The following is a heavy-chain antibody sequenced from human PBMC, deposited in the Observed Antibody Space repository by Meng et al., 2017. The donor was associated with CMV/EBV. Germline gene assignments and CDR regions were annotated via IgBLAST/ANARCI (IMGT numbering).Heavy chain of an antibody. V-gene: IGHV3-11*04. Sequence: GESLKIYCAASGFTFSDYYMSWIRQAPGKGLEWVSYISSSGSTIYYADSVKGRFTISRDNAKNSLYLQMNSLRAEDTAVYYCARVSRYDFWSGIYYYYGMDVWGQGTTVTVSS. CDR1: GFTFSDYY. D-gene: IGHD3-3*01. CDR3: ARVSRYDFWSGIYYYYGMDV. CDR2: ISSSGSTI. J-gene: IGHJ6*02.